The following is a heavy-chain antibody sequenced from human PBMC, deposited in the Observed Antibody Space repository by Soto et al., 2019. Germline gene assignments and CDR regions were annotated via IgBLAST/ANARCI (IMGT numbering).Heavy chain of an antibody. CDR3: ARDGTFDI. J-gene: IGHJ4*02. D-gene: IGHD1-7*01. V-gene: IGHV1-46*01. Sequence: ASVKVSCKASGYTFTRYFVQWIRQGPGQDLEWVDLINPAGGTTSYAQKFQGRVTMTRDTSTRTVFMEMSSLRSDDTAVYFCARDGTFDIWGQGTLVTVSS. CDR2: INPAGGTT. CDR1: GYTFTRYF.